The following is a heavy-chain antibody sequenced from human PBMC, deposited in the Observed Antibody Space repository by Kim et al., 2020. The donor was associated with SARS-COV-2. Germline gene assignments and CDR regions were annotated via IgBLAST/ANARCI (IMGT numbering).Heavy chain of an antibody. J-gene: IGHJ5*02. CDR3: ARRARYSRSSRFVDL. D-gene: IGHD6-6*01. V-gene: IGHV5-51*01. Sequence: PSFHGQVTITVDKSINTAYLEWNSLRASDTAMYYCARRARYSRSSRFVDLWGQGTLVTVSS.